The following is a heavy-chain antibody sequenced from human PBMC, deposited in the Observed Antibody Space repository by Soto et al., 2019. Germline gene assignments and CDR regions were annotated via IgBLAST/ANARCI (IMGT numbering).Heavy chain of an antibody. CDR3: ARYAPVGLFDY. V-gene: IGHV1-18*01. CDR1: GYTFTSYG. CDR2: INPYNGNT. J-gene: IGHJ4*02. D-gene: IGHD1-26*01. Sequence: QVQLVQSGAEVKKPGASVKVSCKASGYTFTSYGISWVRQAPGQGLEWMGWINPYNGNTKYAQKLQGRVTMTTDTSTSTAYLELRSLRSGDTVVYGCARYAPVGLFDYWGQGTRDTVSS.